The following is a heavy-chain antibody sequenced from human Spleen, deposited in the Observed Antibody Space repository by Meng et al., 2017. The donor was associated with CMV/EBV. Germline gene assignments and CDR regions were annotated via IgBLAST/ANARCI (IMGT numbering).Heavy chain of an antibody. D-gene: IGHD2-2*01. Sequence: ASVKVSCKASGYTFTGYYMHWVRQAPGQGLEWMGWINPNSGGTNYAQKFKGRVTMTRDTSISTAYMELSRLRSDDTDVYYCARSVCSSTSCYYYGMDVWGQGTTVTVSS. CDR1: GYTFTGYY. V-gene: IGHV1-2*02. J-gene: IGHJ6*02. CDR2: INPNSGGT. CDR3: ARSVCSSTSCYYYGMDV.